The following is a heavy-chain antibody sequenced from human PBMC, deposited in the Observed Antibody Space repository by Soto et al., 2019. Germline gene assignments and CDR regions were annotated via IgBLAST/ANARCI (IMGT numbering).Heavy chain of an antibody. V-gene: IGHV4-39*01. Sequence: SETLSLTCTVSGDSIRKSVYYFSWVRQTPGKGLELIASIYYVGNAYYNPSLQSRVTISVDASKNQFSLELQSVTAADSAVYYCARVPYYGSGGDGPYFFDYWGQGTLVTVS. CDR1: GDSIRKSVYY. CDR2: IYYVGNA. D-gene: IGHD2-15*01. CDR3: ARVPYYGSGGDGPYFFDY. J-gene: IGHJ4*02.